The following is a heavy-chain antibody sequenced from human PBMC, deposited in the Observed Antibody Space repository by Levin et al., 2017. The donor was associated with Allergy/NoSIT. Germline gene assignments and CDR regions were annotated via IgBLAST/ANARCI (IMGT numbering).Heavy chain of an antibody. V-gene: IGHV3-48*03. D-gene: IGHD3-10*01. CDR3: ARGVGMAHYYYSMDV. CDR2: IDFSGRTI. CDR1: GFTFSSYE. Sequence: PGGSLRLSCVVSGFTFSSYEMNWVRQAPGQGLEWVSYIDFSGRTIHYADSVKGRFTISRDNAKNSVYLQMNSLRAEDTAVYYCARGVGMAHYYYSMDVWGQGTTVTVSS. J-gene: IGHJ6*02.